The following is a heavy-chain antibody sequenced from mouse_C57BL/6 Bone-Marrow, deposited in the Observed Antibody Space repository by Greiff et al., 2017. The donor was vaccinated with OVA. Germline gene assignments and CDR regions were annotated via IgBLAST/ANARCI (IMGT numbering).Heavy chain of an antibody. CDR2: IWWDDDK. Sequence: QVQLKESGPGILQPSQTLSLTCSFSGFSLSTFGMGVGWIRQPSGKGLEWLAHIWWDDDKYYNPALKSRLTISKDTSKNQVFLKIANVDTADTATYYCARVPNYYGSSSYYAMDYWGQGTSVTVSS. CDR1: GFSLSTFGMG. CDR3: ARVPNYYGSSSYYAMDY. J-gene: IGHJ4*01. D-gene: IGHD1-1*01. V-gene: IGHV8-8*01.